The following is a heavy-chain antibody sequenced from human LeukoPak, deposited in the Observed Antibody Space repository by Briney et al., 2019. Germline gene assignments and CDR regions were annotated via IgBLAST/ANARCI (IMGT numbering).Heavy chain of an antibody. J-gene: IGHJ4*02. Sequence: GASVKVSCKASGGTFSSYAISWVRQAPGQGLEWMGGIIPIFGTANYAQKFQGRVTITADKSTSTAYMELSSLRSEDTAVYYCARVAAYCGGDCYFDYWGQGTLVTVSS. CDR2: IIPIFGTA. D-gene: IGHD2-21*02. CDR3: ARVAAYCGGDCYFDY. V-gene: IGHV1-69*06. CDR1: GGTFSSYA.